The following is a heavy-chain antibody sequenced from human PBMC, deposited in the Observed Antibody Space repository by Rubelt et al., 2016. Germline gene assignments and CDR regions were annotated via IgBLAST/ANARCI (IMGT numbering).Heavy chain of an antibody. V-gene: IGHV1-69*10. CDR2: IIPILGIA. D-gene: IGHD3-10*01. J-gene: IGHJ4*02. Sequence: MGGIIPILGIANYAQKFQGRVTITADKSTSTAYMELSSLRSEETAVYYCARFTGGYYYGSGAVYWGQGTLVTVSS. CDR3: ARFTGGYYYGSGAVY.